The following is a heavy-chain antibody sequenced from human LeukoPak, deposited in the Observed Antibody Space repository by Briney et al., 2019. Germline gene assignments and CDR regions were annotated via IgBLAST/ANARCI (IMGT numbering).Heavy chain of an antibody. D-gene: IGHD5-12*01. Sequence: PSETLSLTCAVYGGSFSGYYWSWIRQPPGKGLDWIGEINHSGSTNYNPSLKSRVTISVDTSKTQFSLKLSSVTAADTAVYYCARGRRGPPRVFDLWGRGTLVTVSS. V-gene: IGHV4-34*01. CDR1: GGSFSGYY. CDR3: ARGRRGPPRVFDL. J-gene: IGHJ2*01. CDR2: INHSGST.